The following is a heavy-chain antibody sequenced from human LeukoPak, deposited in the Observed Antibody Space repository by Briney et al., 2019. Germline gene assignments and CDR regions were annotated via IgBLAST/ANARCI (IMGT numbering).Heavy chain of an antibody. V-gene: IGHV4-4*02. J-gene: IGHJ4*02. CDR2: IYHSGST. Sequence: SGTLSLTCAVSGGSISSSNWWSWVHQPPGKGLEWIGEIYHSGSTNYNPSLKSRVTISVDKSKNQFSLKLSSVTAADTAVYYCAGGKGHYDILTGYHPPHYWGQGTLVTVSS. CDR3: AGGKGHYDILTGYHPPHY. CDR1: GGSISSSNW. D-gene: IGHD3-9*01.